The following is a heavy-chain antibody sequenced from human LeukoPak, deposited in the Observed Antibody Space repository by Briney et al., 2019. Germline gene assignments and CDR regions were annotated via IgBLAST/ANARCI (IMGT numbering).Heavy chain of an antibody. V-gene: IGHV1-69*05. CDR2: IIHIFGTA. J-gene: IGHJ4*02. D-gene: IGHD3-22*01. Sequence: ASVKVSRKASGGTFSSYAISWVRQAPGQGLESTGGIIHIFGTANYAQKFQGRVTITTDESTSTADMELSSLRSEDTALYYWARAKEPGGYLYYFDYWGQGTLVSVSS. CDR1: GGTFSSYA. CDR3: ARAKEPGGYLYYFDY.